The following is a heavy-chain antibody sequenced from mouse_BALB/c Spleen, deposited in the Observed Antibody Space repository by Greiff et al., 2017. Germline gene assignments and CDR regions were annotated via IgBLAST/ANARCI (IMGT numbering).Heavy chain of an antibody. D-gene: IGHD1-2*01. CDR1: GYSFTGSF. J-gene: IGHJ2*01. CDR3: GRSTTATPFDY. CDR2: INPYNGDT. Sequence: EVQLQQSGPELVKPGASVKISKASGYSFTGSFMNWVKQSHVKSLEWIGRINPYNGDTFYNQKFKGKATLTVDKSSSTAHMELLSLTSEDSAVYYCGRSTTATPFDYWGQGTTLTVSS. V-gene: IGHV1-37*01.